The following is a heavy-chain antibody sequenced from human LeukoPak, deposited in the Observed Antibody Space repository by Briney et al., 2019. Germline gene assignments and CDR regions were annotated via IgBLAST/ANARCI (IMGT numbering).Heavy chain of an antibody. CDR1: GGSISSYY. D-gene: IGHD3-3*01. CDR3: ARRRHYDFWSGYSDNWFDP. CDR2: IYYSGST. J-gene: IGHJ5*02. Sequence: PSETLSLTCTVSGGSISSYYWSWIRQPPGKGLEWIGYIYYSGSTNYNPSLKSRVTISVDTSKNQFSLKLSSVTAADTAVYYCARRRHYDFWSGYSDNWFDPWGQGTLVTVSS. V-gene: IGHV4-59*08.